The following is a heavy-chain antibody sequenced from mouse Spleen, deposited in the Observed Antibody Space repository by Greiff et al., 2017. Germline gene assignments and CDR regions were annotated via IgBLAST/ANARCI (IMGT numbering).Heavy chain of an antibody. J-gene: IGHJ3*01. CDR3: ARPWEEDWFAC. V-gene: IGHV5-17*01. CDR1: GFTFSDYG. D-gene: IGHD4-1*01. CDR2: ISSGSSTI. Sequence: EVKVVESGGGLVKPGGSLKLSCAASGFTFSDYGMHWVRQAPEKGLEWVAYISSGSSTIYYADTVKGRFTISRDNAKNTLFLQMTSLRSEDTAMYYCARPWEEDWFACWGQGTLVTVSA.